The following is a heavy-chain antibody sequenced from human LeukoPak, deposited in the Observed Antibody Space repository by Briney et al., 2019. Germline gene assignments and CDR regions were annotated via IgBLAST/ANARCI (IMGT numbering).Heavy chain of an antibody. V-gene: IGHV3-21*01. CDR3: ARDAGGRSQREGWFYN. D-gene: IGHD1-26*01. CDR2: INGDSIWI. CDR1: GFSFSTYS. J-gene: IGHJ5*02. Sequence: PGGSLRLSCAASGFSFSTYSMNWVRQAPGKGLEWVSSINGDSIWIYYADSVKGRFTISRDNARNSLYLQMNSLRVEDKAVYDCARDAGGRSQREGWFYNWGQGTLVTVSS.